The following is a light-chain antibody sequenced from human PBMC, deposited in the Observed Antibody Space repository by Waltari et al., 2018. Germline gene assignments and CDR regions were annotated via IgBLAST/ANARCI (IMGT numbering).Light chain of an antibody. Sequence: DIQMTQSPSTLSASVGDRVTITCRASQSISTWLAWYQQKPGKAPKLLIYKASSLESGVPSRFSGSGSGTEFTLTISSLQPEDFATYYCQQYNSYSLLSFGGGTKVEIK. V-gene: IGKV1-5*03. J-gene: IGKJ4*01. CDR2: KAS. CDR3: QQYNSYSLLS. CDR1: QSISTW.